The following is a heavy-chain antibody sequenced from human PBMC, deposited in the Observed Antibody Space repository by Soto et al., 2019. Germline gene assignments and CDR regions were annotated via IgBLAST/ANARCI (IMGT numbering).Heavy chain of an antibody. CDR2: INAGNGNT. CDR3: ARGGYCSSTSCYDYYYGMDV. D-gene: IGHD2-2*01. J-gene: IGHJ6*02. CDR1: GYTFTSYA. Sequence: GASVKVSCKASGYTFTSYAMHWVRQAPGQRLEWMGWINAGNGNTKYSQKFQGRVTITRDTSASTAYMELSSLRSEDTAVYYCARGGYCSSTSCYDYYYGMDVWGQGTTVTVSS. V-gene: IGHV1-3*01.